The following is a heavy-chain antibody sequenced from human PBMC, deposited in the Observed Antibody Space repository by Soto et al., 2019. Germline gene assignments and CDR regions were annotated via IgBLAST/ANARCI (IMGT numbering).Heavy chain of an antibody. CDR1: GFTLSGYS. CDR2: ISTSSSYI. Sequence: EVQLVESGGGLVKPGGSLRLSCAASGFTLSGYSMNWVRQAPGKGLEWVSSISTSSSYIHYADSVKGRFTISRNNAENSLYLHMNSLRAEDTAIYYCARETPLHPDNGGNPFPDYCGQGTLVTVSS. CDR3: ARETPLHPDNGGNPFPDY. J-gene: IGHJ4*02. D-gene: IGHD4-17*01. V-gene: IGHV3-21*01.